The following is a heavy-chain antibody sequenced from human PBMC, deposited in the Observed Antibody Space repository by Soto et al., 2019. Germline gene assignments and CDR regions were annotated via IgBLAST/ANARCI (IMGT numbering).Heavy chain of an antibody. CDR2: ISYDGSNE. J-gene: IGHJ6*02. CDR3: ARRSSIQTGYYYGMDV. V-gene: IGHV3-30*03. D-gene: IGHD6-13*01. Sequence: PGGSLRLSCVASGFTFSSHAMHWVRQGPGKGLEWVAVISYDGSNEYYADSVKGRFTISRDNSKNTLYLQMNSLRAEDTAVYYCARRSSIQTGYYYGMDVWGQGTTVTVSS. CDR1: GFTFSSHA.